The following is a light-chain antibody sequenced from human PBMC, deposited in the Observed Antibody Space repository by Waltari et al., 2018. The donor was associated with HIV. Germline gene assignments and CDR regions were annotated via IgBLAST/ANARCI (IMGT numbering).Light chain of an antibody. CDR3: QSYDSSLSVWV. V-gene: IGLV1-40*01. J-gene: IGLJ3*02. Sequence: QSVLTQPPSVSGAPGQRVTISCTGSSSTIGAGYDVHWYQQLPGTAPKLLIYGNSNRPTGVPDRFSGSKSGTSASLAITGLLAEDEADYYSQSYDSSLSVWVFGGGTKLTVL. CDR1: SSTIGAGYD. CDR2: GNS.